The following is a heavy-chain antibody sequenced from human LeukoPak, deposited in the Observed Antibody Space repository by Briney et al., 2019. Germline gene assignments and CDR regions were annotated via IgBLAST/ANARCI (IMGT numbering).Heavy chain of an antibody. Sequence: GGSLRLSCAVSGFTFSSYRMHWVRQAPGKGLVWVSRINRDGTNTNYAGSVKGRFTISRDNAKNTLYLQMNSLRVEDTAVYYCASGYARSARHQSDFWGQGTVVTVSS. V-gene: IGHV3-74*01. D-gene: IGHD5-12*01. CDR1: GFTFSSYR. CDR2: INRDGTNT. J-gene: IGHJ4*02. CDR3: ASGYARSARHQSDF.